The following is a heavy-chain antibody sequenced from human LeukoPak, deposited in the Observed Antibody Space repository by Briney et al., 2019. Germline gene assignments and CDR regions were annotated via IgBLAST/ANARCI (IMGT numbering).Heavy chain of an antibody. D-gene: IGHD3-22*01. CDR3: ARGYDSSGYYTEFGY. V-gene: IGHV3-30-3*01. CDR1: GFTFNSYA. J-gene: IGHJ4*02. Sequence: GRSLRLSCAASGFTFNSYAVHWVRQAPGKGLEWVAVISYDGSINFYAASVKGRFTISRDNSKNTLYLQMSSLRAEDTAVYHCARGYDSSGYYTEFGYWGQGTLVTVSS. CDR2: ISYDGSIN.